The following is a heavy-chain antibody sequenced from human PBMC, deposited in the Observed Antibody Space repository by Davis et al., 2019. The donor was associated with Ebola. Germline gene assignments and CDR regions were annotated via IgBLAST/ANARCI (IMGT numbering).Heavy chain of an antibody. CDR3: ARLPDYDFWSGYYAHHDY. Sequence: SETLSLTCAVYRGSLGGSYWNWIRQSPGKGLEWIGEINRFGSTYYNPSLKSRVTISVDTSKNQFSLKLSSVTAADTAVYYCARLPDYDFWSGYYAHHDYWGQGTLVTVSS. V-gene: IGHV4-34*01. CDR2: INRFGST. CDR1: RGSLGGSY. D-gene: IGHD3-3*01. J-gene: IGHJ4*02.